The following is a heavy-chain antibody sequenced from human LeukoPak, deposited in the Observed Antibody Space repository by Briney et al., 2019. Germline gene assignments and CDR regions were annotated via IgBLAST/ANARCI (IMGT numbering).Heavy chain of an antibody. CDR1: GGSISSYY. J-gene: IGHJ5*02. V-gene: IGHV4-59*01. D-gene: IGHD3-3*02. Sequence: PSETLSLTCTVSGGSISSYYWSWIRQPPGKGLEWIGYIYYSGSTNYNPSLKSRVTISVDTSKNQFSLKLSSVTAADTAVYYCARGLGFLEYKDWFDPWGQGTLATVSS. CDR2: IYYSGST. CDR3: ARGLGFLEYKDWFDP.